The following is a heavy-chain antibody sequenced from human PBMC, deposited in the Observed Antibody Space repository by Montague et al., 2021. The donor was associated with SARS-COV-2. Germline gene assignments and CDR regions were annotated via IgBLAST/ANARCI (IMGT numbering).Heavy chain of an antibody. V-gene: IGHV4-59*08. Sequence: SETLSLTCSVSGGSTASHYWNWIRQSPGKRPEWIGYIYYNGDTKYNPSLQSRVTISIDTSENQFSLRLNSVTAADTAGYFCARGWDFDPWGQGGLVTVSS. J-gene: IGHJ3*01. CDR1: GGSTASHY. D-gene: IGHD6-19*01. CDR3: ARGWDFDP. CDR2: IYYNGDT.